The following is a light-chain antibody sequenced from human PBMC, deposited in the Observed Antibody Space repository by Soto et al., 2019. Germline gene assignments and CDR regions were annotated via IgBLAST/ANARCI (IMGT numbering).Light chain of an antibody. CDR2: GAS. V-gene: IGKV3-20*01. J-gene: IGKJ1*01. CDR3: QQYGSPWT. CDR1: QSVSSIY. Sequence: EIVLTQSPDTLSLSPGERAPLSCRASQSVSSIYLAWYQQKPGQAPRLLIFGASTRATGIPDRFSGSGSGTDFTLVISRLEPVDFAVYYCQQYGSPWTFGQGTKVEIK.